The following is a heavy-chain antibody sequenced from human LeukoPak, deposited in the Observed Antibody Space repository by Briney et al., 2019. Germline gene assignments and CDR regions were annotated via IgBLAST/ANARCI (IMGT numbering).Heavy chain of an antibody. J-gene: IGHJ6*02. CDR1: GFTVSSNY. D-gene: IGHD2-2*01. V-gene: IGHV3-66*01. CDR3: AREVVPAAQYYYYYGMDV. CDR2: ISSGGST. Sequence: GGSLRLSCAASGFTVSSNYMSWVRQAPGKGLEWVSVISSGGSTYYADSVKGRFTISRDNSKNTLYLQMDSLRAEDTAVYHCAREVVPAAQYYYYYGMDVWGQGTTVTVSS.